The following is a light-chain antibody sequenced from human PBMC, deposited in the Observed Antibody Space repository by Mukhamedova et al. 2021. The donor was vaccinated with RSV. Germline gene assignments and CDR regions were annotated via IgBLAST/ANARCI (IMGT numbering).Light chain of an antibody. Sequence: GKTPTLLIYDASTLDSGVPSRFSGSGSGTHFTFTINSLQPEDFAMYYCQQYDTLPLTFGGGTKVEIK. CDR2: DAS. J-gene: IGKJ4*01. V-gene: IGKV1-33*01. CDR3: QQYDTLPLT.